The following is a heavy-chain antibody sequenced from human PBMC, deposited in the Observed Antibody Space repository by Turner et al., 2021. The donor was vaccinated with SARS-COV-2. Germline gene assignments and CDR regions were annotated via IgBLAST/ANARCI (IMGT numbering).Heavy chain of an antibody. CDR1: GGSISSSRYY. V-gene: IGHV4-39*01. J-gene: IGHJ4*02. D-gene: IGHD3-3*01. Sequence: QLQLQESGPGLVKPSETLSLTCTVSGGSISSSRYYWGWIRQPPGKGLEWIGSIYYSGSSDYNPSLKSRVTISVDTSKNQFSLKLSSVTAADTAVYYCARSNYDFWSGYYTFYFDYWGQGTLVTVSS. CDR3: ARSNYDFWSGYYTFYFDY. CDR2: IYYSGSS.